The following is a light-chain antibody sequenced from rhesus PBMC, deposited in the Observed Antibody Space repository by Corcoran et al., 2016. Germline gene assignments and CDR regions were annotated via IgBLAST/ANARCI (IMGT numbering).Light chain of an antibody. CDR3: QKKNTLPPT. Sequence: DIQMTQSPSSVSASVGDRVTITCRASQDISIYLSWYQQKPGKAPKLLIYSATTLQSGVTSRFTGSGTWAEYTLTNKSLQPEDFETYYCQKKNTLPPTFGQGTKVEIK. CDR2: SAT. CDR1: QDISIY. V-gene: IGKV1-25*02. J-gene: IGKJ1*01.